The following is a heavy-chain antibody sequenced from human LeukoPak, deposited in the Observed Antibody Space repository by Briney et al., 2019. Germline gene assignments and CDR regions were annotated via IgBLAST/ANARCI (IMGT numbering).Heavy chain of an antibody. D-gene: IGHD5-24*01. Sequence: KTSETLSLTCGVYGESFSGDYWSWIRQPPGKGLEWIGEINQSGSTNYIPSLKSRVTISVDTSKNQFSLKLISVTAADTAVYYCARGRWLQYGTWGQGTLVTVSS. CDR3: ARGRWLQYGT. V-gene: IGHV4-34*01. J-gene: IGHJ5*02. CDR2: INQSGST. CDR1: GESFSGDY.